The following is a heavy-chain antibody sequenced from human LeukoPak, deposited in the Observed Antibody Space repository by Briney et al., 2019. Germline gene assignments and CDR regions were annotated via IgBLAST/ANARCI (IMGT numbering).Heavy chain of an antibody. CDR2: IKEDGSEK. CDR1: GFSFSNYW. Sequence: GGSLRLSCAASGFSFSNYWMSWVRQAPGKGLEWVANIKEDGSEKYYVDSVKGRVTISRDNAKNSLYLQMDSLRAEDTAVYYCTTQGRWSFDYWGQGTLVTVSS. CDR3: TTQGRWSFDY. V-gene: IGHV3-7*01. J-gene: IGHJ4*02. D-gene: IGHD2-8*01.